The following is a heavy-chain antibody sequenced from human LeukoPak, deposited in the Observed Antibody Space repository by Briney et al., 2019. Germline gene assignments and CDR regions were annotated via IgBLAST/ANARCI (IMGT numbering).Heavy chain of an antibody. V-gene: IGHV3-23*01. Sequence: GGSLRLSCAASGFAFSSYAMSWVRQAPGKGLEWVSAISGSGGSTYYADSVKGRFTISRDNSKNTLYLQMTSLKDEDTAVYYCVRDGVGTTPYDLWGQGTLVTVSS. J-gene: IGHJ4*01. CDR3: VRDGVGTTPYDL. CDR1: GFAFSSYA. D-gene: IGHD3-3*01. CDR2: ISGSGGST.